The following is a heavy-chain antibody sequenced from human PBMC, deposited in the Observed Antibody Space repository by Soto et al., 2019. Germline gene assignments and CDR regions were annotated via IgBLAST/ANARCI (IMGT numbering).Heavy chain of an antibody. D-gene: IGHD3-9*01. CDR1: GFTFDDYA. V-gene: IGHV3-9*01. CDR2: ISWNSGSI. CDR3: AKDGKDILTGYQGH. Sequence: EVQLVESGGGLVQPGRSLRLSCAASGFTFDDYAMHWVRQAPGKGLEWVSGISWNSGSIGYADSVKGRFTISRDNAKNSLYLQMNSLRAEDTALYYCAKDGKDILTGYQGHWCQGPLVTVSS. J-gene: IGHJ4*02.